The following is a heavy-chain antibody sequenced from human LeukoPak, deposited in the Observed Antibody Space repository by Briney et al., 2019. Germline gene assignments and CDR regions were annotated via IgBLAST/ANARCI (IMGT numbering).Heavy chain of an antibody. V-gene: IGHV3-7*01. CDR2: IKQDGSEK. J-gene: IGHJ4*02. D-gene: IGHD3-22*01. Sequence: PGGSLRLSCAASGFTFSSYWMRWVRQAPGKGLEWVANIKQDGSEKYYVDSVKGRFTISRDNAKNSLYLQMNSLRAEDTAVYYCARVQYYDSSGNDYWGQGTLVTVSS. CDR1: GFTFSSYW. CDR3: ARVQYYDSSGNDY.